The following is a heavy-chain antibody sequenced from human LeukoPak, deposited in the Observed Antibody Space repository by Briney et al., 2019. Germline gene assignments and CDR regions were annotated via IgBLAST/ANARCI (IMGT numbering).Heavy chain of an antibody. CDR3: ARSNYYASSGYSPFDY. CDR1: GGSISSGDYY. V-gene: IGHV4-30-4*01. J-gene: IGHJ4*02. CDR2: IYYSGST. Sequence: SETLSLTCTVSGGSISSGDYYWSWIRQPLGKGLEWIGYIYYSGSTYYDPSLKSRVTISVDTSKNQFSLKLSSVTAADTAVYYCARSNYYASSGYSPFDYWGQGTLVTVSS. D-gene: IGHD3-22*01.